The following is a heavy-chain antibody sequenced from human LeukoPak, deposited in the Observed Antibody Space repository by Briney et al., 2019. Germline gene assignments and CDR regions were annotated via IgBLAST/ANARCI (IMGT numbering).Heavy chain of an antibody. J-gene: IGHJ4*02. Sequence: SETLSLTCTVSGIPISRYYWNWIRQPPGKGPGGIGYIFYSGSSNYNPSLRSRVTISVYTSKNQFSLKLSTVTAADTAVYYCAREENSGYDVIDYWGQGTLVTVSS. D-gene: IGHD5-12*01. V-gene: IGHV4-59*01. CDR2: IFYSGSS. CDR1: GIPISRYY. CDR3: AREENSGYDVIDY.